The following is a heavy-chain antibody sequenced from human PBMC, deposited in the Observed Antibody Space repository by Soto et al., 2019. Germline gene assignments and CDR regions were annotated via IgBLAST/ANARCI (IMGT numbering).Heavy chain of an antibody. J-gene: IGHJ6*02. V-gene: IGHV4-61*01. CDR2: MYYTGVT. CDR1: GGSVRSGNHF. Sequence: SETLSLTCSVSGGSVRSGNHFWNWIRQPPGRGLEWLGYMYYTGVTNYNPSLKSRVSMSVDTSKDQFSLNLTSLTAADTAVYYCARGGEPLGYYGLDVWGQGTTVTVS. CDR3: ARGGEPLGYYGLDV.